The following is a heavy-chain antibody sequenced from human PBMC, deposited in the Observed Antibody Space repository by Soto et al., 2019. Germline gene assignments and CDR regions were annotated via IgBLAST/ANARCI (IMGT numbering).Heavy chain of an antibody. CDR2: IWYDGSNK. CDR1: GFTFSSYG. V-gene: IGHV3-33*01. J-gene: IGHJ6*03. D-gene: IGHD2-2*02. CDR3: AREVVPAAIGIYYYYMDV. Sequence: GGSLRLSCAASGFTFSSYGMHWVRQAPGKGLEWVAVIWYDGSNKYYADSVKGRFTISRDNSKNTLYLQMNSLRAEDTAVYYCAREVVPAAIGIYYYYMDVWGKGTTVTVSS.